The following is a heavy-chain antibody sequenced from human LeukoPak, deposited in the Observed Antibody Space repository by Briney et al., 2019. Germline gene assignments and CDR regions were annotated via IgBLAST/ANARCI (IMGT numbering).Heavy chain of an antibody. D-gene: IGHD2-2*01. V-gene: IGHV5-10-1*01. CDR2: IDPSDSYT. Sequence: GESLKISCKGSGYSFTSYWISWVRQMPGKGLEWMGRIDPSDSYTNYSPSFQGHVTTSADKSISTAYLQWSSLKASDTAMYYCAILGYCSSTSCYEGGYWFDPWGQGTLVTVSS. CDR1: GYSFTSYW. CDR3: AILGYCSSTSCYEGGYWFDP. J-gene: IGHJ5*02.